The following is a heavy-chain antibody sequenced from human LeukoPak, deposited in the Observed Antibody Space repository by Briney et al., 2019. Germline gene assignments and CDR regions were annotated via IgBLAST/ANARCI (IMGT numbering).Heavy chain of an antibody. D-gene: IGHD3-10*01. CDR1: GGTFSSYA. V-gene: IGHV1-69*01. CDR2: IIPIFGTA. J-gene: IGHJ5*02. CDR3: ARDARPSMVRGVIFWFDP. Sequence: SVKVSCKASGGTFSSYAISWVRQAPGQGLEWMGGIIPIFGTANYAQKFQGRVTITADESTSTAYMELSSLRSEDTAAYYCARDARPSMVRGVIFWFDPWGQGTLVTVSS.